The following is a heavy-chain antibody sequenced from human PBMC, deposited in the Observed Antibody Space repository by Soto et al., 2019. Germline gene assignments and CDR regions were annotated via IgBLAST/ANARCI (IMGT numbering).Heavy chain of an antibody. CDR2: VSGSGGST. Sequence: EVQLLGSGGGLERPGGSLRLSCVASGFTFSSYAMSWVRQTPGKGLEWVSTVSGSGGSTFYADSVKGRFTISRDNSKNTLDLQMNSLRVEDTAVYYCAKTIAAADTTFDYWGQGTLGTVSS. D-gene: IGHD6-13*01. CDR1: GFTFSSYA. V-gene: IGHV3-23*01. CDR3: AKTIAAADTTFDY. J-gene: IGHJ4*02.